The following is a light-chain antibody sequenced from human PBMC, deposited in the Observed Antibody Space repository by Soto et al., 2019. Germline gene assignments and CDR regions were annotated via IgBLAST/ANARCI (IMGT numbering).Light chain of an antibody. CDR3: QQSFSTPT. J-gene: IGKJ5*01. V-gene: IGKV1-8*01. CDR2: AAS. CDR1: QGISSY. Sequence: AIRMTQSPSSFSASTGDRVTITCRASQGISSYLAWYQPKPGKAPNLLIYAASTLQSGVPSRFSGSGSGTDFTLTIRSLKPEDFATEYCQQSFSTPTFGQGTRLEIK.